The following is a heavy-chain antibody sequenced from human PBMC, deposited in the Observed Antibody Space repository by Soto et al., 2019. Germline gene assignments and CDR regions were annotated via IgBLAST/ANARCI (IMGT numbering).Heavy chain of an antibody. CDR3: ANVRG. CDR1: GFTFSSFA. CDR2: SSGTGVNT. D-gene: IGHD2-8*01. Sequence: EVHLLESGGGLVQPGGSLSLSCAGSGFTFSSFAMNWVRQAPGKGLEWVSASSGTGVNTYYADSVRGRFTVSRDNSKNTMFLQMNSLRADDTAVYYCANVRGWGQGTLVTVSP. V-gene: IGHV3-23*01. J-gene: IGHJ4*02.